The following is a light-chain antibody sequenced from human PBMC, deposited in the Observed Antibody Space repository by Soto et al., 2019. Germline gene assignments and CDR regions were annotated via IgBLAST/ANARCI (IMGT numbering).Light chain of an antibody. CDR1: QSISSN. V-gene: IGKV3-15*01. J-gene: IGKJ1*01. CDR3: QQYNDWPLT. CDR2: GAS. Sequence: EVVMTQSPATLSVSPGERATLSCRASQSISSNLAWYQQKPGQAPRLLMYGASTRASGIPARFSGSGSGTEFTLTISSLQSEDFAVYYCQQYNDWPLTFGQGTKVEI.